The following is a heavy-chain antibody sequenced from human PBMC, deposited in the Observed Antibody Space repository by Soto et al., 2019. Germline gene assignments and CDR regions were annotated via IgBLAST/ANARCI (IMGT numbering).Heavy chain of an antibody. J-gene: IGHJ6*02. Sequence: QVQLVQSGAEVKKPGASVKVSCKASGYSFTRHDINWVRQAPGQGLEWMGWINPSSGNTGYAQRFLGRLTMTTDTSTSTAYMELRCLKSEDTAIYYCAREGIRLSGVIFFYGMDVWGQGTTVTVPS. CDR3: AREGIRLSGVIFFYGMDV. CDR1: GYSFTRHD. CDR2: INPSSGNT. V-gene: IGHV1-8*01. D-gene: IGHD3-3*01.